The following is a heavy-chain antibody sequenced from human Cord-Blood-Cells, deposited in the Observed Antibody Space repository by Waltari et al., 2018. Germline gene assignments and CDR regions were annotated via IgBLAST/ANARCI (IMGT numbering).Heavy chain of an antibody. D-gene: IGHD2-2*01. J-gene: IGHJ3*02. CDR3: ARASSLYCSSTSCYDAFDI. CDR2: INHSGST. Sequence: QVQLQQWGAGLLKPSETLSLTCAVYGGSSSGYYWSWIRQPPGKGLEWIGEINHSGSTNYNPSLKSRGTISVDTSKNQFSLKLSSVTAADTAVYYCARASSLYCSSTSCYDAFDIWGQGTMVTVSS. CDR1: GGSSSGYY. V-gene: IGHV4-34*01.